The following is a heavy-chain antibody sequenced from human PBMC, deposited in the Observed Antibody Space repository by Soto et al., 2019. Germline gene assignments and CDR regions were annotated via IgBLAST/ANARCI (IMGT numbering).Heavy chain of an antibody. CDR2: IYHSGTT. V-gene: IGHV4-4*02. J-gene: IGHJ6*02. CDR3: ARLSFSYGVDV. CDR1: GGSISSANF. Sequence: SETLSLTCAVSGGSISSANFWTWVRQRPGKGLEWIGEIYHSGTTSYNPSLKSRVTLSLDKFKNHFALNLTSVTAADTAVYYCARLSFSYGVDVWGQGTTVTV.